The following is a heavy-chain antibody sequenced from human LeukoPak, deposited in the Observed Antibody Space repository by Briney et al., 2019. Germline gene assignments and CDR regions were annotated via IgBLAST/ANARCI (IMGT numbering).Heavy chain of an antibody. CDR1: GFTFNTYT. CDR3: AKVGTLAVTTEPYFDY. J-gene: IGHJ4*02. D-gene: IGHD4-17*01. V-gene: IGHV3-48*01. Sequence: GGSLRLSCAASGFTFNTYTMNWVRQAPGKGLEWASYTSGSSGIIDYADSVRGRFTISRDNAKNSLYLQMNSLRAGDTAVYYCAKVGTLAVTTEPYFDYWGQGTLVTVSS. CDR2: TSGSSGII.